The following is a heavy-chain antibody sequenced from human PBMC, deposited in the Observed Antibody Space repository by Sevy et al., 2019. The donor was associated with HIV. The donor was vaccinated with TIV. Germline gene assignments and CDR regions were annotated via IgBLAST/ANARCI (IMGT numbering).Heavy chain of an antibody. CDR1: GYSFTDYY. Sequence: ASVKVYCKASGYSFTDYYMHWVRQAPGQGLEWMAWINPKNDVTNYAQKFQGRVTMTRDTSTSTAYMELTRLRSDDTAVYYCARARRVTTVYYYYGIDVWGQGTTVTVSS. CDR2: INPKNDVT. CDR3: ARARRVTTVYYYYGIDV. V-gene: IGHV1-2*02. J-gene: IGHJ6*02. D-gene: IGHD5-18*01.